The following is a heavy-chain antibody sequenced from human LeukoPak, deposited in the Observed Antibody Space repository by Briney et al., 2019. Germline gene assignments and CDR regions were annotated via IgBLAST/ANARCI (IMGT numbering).Heavy chain of an antibody. CDR3: ARDRNQYYYGSGSPYYYFDY. D-gene: IGHD3-10*01. V-gene: IGHV1-69*04. J-gene: IGHJ4*02. CDR1: GGTFSSYA. CDR2: IIPILGIA. Sequence: GASVKVSCKVSGGTFSSYAISWVRQAPGQGLEWMGRIIPILGIANYAQKYQGRVTITADKSTSTAYMELSSLRSEDTAVYYCARDRNQYYYGSGSPYYYFDYWGQGTLVTVSS.